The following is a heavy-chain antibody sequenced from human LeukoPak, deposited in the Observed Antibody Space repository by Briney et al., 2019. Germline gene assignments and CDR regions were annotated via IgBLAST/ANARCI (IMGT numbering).Heavy chain of an antibody. CDR3: ASQGGLRNDF. V-gene: IGHV4-30-2*01. CDR2: ICLDGRI. CDR1: GGSISSGGYY. Sequence: QTLSLTCTVSGGSISSGGYYWSWVRQPPGTGLEWIGEICLDGRIHYTPSLKSRISISIDRSKDQFSLNLISVAAADTAIYFCASQGGLRNDFWGQGTLVTVSS. D-gene: IGHD2-15*01. J-gene: IGHJ4*02.